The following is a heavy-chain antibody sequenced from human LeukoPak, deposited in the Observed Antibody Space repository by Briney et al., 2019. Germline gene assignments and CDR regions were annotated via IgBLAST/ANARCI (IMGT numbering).Heavy chain of an antibody. Sequence: GGSLRLSCAASGFTFSSYWMHWVRQGPGKGLVWVSRINSDGSTTSYADSVKGRFTISRDNAKNTLYLQMNSLRADDTAVYYCAMYRNYGDRDYWAQGTLVTVSS. V-gene: IGHV3-74*01. D-gene: IGHD4-17*01. CDR3: AMYRNYGDRDY. J-gene: IGHJ4*02. CDR2: INSDGSTT. CDR1: GFTFSSYW.